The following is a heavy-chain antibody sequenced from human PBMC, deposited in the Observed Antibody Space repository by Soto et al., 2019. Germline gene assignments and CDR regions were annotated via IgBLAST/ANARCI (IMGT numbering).Heavy chain of an antibody. Sequence: QVQLVQSGAEVKKPGASVKVSCKASGYTFTSYAMHWVRQAPGQRLEWMGWINAGNGNTKYSQKFQGRVTITRDPSASTAYMELSSLRSEDTAVYYCARALSRGYSYGPNYWGQGTLVTVSS. CDR3: ARALSRGYSYGPNY. V-gene: IGHV1-3*01. J-gene: IGHJ4*02. CDR2: INAGNGNT. CDR1: GYTFTSYA. D-gene: IGHD5-18*01.